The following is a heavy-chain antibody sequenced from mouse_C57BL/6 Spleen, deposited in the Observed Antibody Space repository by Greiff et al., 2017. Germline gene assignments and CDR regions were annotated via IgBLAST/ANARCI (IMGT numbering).Heavy chain of an antibody. Sequence: DVKLVEPGGGLVKPGGSLKLSCAASGFTFSDYGMHWVRQAPETGLEWVAYISSGSSTINYADTVKGRFTISRDNAKNTLFLQMTSLSSEDTAMYYCARPLVISPDYYSMDYWGQGTSVTVSS. CDR1: GFTFSDYG. V-gene: IGHV5-17*01. CDR3: ARPLVISPDYYSMDY. CDR2: ISSGSSTI. D-gene: IGHD1-1*01. J-gene: IGHJ4*01.